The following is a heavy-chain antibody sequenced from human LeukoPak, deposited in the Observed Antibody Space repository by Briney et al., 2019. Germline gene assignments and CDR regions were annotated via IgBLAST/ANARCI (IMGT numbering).Heavy chain of an antibody. Sequence: GASVKVSCKASGYTFTSYWIGWVRQMPGKGLEWMGIIYPGDSDTRYSPSFQGQVTISADKSISTAYLQWSSLKASDTAMYYCARRDHAYDLYYFDYWGQGTLVTVSS. CDR2: IYPGDSDT. CDR1: GYTFTSYW. CDR3: ARRDHAYDLYYFDY. V-gene: IGHV5-51*01. J-gene: IGHJ4*02. D-gene: IGHD5-12*01.